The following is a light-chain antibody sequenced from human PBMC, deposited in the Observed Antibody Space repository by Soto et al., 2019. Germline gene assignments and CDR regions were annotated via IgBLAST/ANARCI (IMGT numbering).Light chain of an antibody. V-gene: IGKV3-20*01. CDR2: GAS. CDR3: QNYGGSVWT. J-gene: IGKJ1*01. Sequence: IVMTQSPATLSLPPGETATLSCRASQTVTSYYLAWYQQKPGQTPRLLIYGASHRASGIPDRFSGSGSGTDFPLTISRLDPEGSAVYSCQNYGGSVWTFGPGTKVEIK. CDR1: QTVTSYY.